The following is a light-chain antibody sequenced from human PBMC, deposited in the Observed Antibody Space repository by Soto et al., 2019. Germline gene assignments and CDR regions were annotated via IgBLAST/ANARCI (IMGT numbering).Light chain of an antibody. CDR1: QSLLHSNGYNY. CDR3: QQHNQWPIT. Sequence: DIVMTQSPLSLPVTPGEPASISCRSSQSLLHSNGYNYLDWYLQKPGQSPQLLIYLGSNRASGVPDRFSGSGSGTEFTLTINRLQSEDSAVYYCQQHNQWPITFGQGTRLEIK. J-gene: IGKJ5*01. CDR2: LGS. V-gene: IGKV2-28*01.